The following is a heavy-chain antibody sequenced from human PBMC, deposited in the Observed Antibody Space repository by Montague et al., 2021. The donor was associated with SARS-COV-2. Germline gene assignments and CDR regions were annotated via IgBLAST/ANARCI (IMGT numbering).Heavy chain of an antibody. CDR1: GFSVANRW. V-gene: IGHV3-15*01. CDR2: IYSKGDGGST. D-gene: IGHD1-14*01. CDR3: TTYNRGYFDL. Sequence: SLRLSCAASGFSVANRWMSWVRQAPGKGLEWVGRIYSKGDGGSTDFGAPVKGRFSISRDESKNMLHLQMNSLEVEDTALYYCTTYNRGYFDLWGRGTLVTVSS. J-gene: IGHJ2*01.